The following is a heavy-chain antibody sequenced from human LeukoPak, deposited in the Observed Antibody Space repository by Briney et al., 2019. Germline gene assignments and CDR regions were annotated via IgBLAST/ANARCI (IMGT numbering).Heavy chain of an antibody. J-gene: IGHJ5*02. CDR3: ARGVLLWFGVPMGFDP. CDR1: GGSFSGYY. CDR2: INHSGST. V-gene: IGHV4-34*01. D-gene: IGHD3-10*01. Sequence: SETLSLTCAVYGGSFSGYYWSWIRQPPGKGLEWIGEINHSGSTNYNPSLKSRVTISVDTSKNQFSLKLSSVTAADTAVYNCARGVLLWFGVPMGFDPWGQGTLVTVSS.